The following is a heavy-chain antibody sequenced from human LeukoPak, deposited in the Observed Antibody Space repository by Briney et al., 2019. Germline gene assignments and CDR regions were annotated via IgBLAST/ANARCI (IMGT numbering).Heavy chain of an antibody. D-gene: IGHD2-2*01. Sequence: GESLQISSKGSGYSFTNYWIGWVRQLPGKDLEWMGIIDPVDSESTYSPPFQGQVTLSVDKSTRTAFLQWSSLKASDTAIYYCALPSKNVKRPCINTNCRHAPFVIWGQGTNVIVSS. CDR1: GYSFTNYW. CDR3: ALPSKNVKRPCINTNCRHAPFVI. CDR2: IDPVDSES. J-gene: IGHJ3*02. V-gene: IGHV5-51*01.